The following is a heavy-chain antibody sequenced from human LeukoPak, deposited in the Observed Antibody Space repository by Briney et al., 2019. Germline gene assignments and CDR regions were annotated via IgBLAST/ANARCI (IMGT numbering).Heavy chain of an antibody. J-gene: IGHJ4*02. D-gene: IGHD6-19*01. CDR2: ISGSGGST. CDR3: AKDGGIAVAGLFDY. CDR1: GYTFSSYA. Sequence: GGSLRLSCAASGYTFSSYAMSWVRQAPGKGLEWVSAISGSGGSTYYADSVKGRFTISRDNSKNTLYLQMNSLRAEDTAVYYCAKDGGIAVAGLFDYWGQGTLVTVSS. V-gene: IGHV3-23*01.